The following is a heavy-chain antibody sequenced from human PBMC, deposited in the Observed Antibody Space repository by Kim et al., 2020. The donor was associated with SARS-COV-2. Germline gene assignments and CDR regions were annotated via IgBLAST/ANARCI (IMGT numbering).Heavy chain of an antibody. CDR3: ARDPFRSQQQLVR. D-gene: IGHD6-13*01. J-gene: IGHJ4*02. CDR2: ISSSSSYI. Sequence: GGSLRLSCAASGFTFSSYSMNWVRQAPGKGLEWVSSISSSSSYIYYADSVKGRFTISRDNAKNSLYLQMNSLRAEDTAVYYCARDPFRSQQQLVRGGQGTLVTVSS. V-gene: IGHV3-21*01. CDR1: GFTFSSYS.